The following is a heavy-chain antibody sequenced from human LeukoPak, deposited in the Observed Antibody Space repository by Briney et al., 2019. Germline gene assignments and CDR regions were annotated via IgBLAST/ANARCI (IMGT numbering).Heavy chain of an antibody. D-gene: IGHD1-26*01. V-gene: IGHV1-18*01. CDR1: GYTFTSYG. Sequence: ASVKVSCKASGYTFTSYGISWVRQAPGQGLEGMGCISAYNGNTNYAQKLQGRVTMTTDTSTSTAYMELRSLRSDDTAVYYCARDRLGGWELLPRFDYWGQGTLVTVSS. J-gene: IGHJ4*02. CDR2: ISAYNGNT. CDR3: ARDRLGGWELLPRFDY.